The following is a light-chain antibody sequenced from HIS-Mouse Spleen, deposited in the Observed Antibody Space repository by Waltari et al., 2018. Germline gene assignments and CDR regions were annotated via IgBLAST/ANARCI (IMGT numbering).Light chain of an antibody. CDR1: KLGEKY. CDR3: QAWDSSTYV. J-gene: IGLJ1*01. CDR2: QDS. V-gene: IGLV3-1*01. Sequence: SYELTQPPSVSVSPGQTASITCSGDKLGEKYACWYQQKPGQSPVLVIYQDSKRPSGIPERFSGSNSGNTATLTISGTQAMDDADYYCQAWDSSTYVFGTGTKVTVL.